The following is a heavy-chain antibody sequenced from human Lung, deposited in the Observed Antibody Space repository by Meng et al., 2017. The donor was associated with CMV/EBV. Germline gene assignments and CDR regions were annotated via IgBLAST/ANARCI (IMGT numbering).Heavy chain of an antibody. CDR2: ISSSGDII. Sequence: SCAASGFTFSDYYMTWVRRAPGKGLEWISYISSSGDIILYADSVKGRFTISRDNAEKSLYLQMNSLRAEDTALYFCARCKIYDFSFYGMDVWAQGTXVTVSS. CDR1: GFTFSDYY. J-gene: IGHJ6*02. CDR3: ARCKIYDFSFYGMDV. D-gene: IGHD3-3*01. V-gene: IGHV3-11*04.